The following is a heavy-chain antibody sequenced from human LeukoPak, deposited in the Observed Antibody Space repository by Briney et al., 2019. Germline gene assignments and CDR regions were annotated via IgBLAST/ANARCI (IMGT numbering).Heavy chain of an antibody. D-gene: IGHD4-17*01. CDR1: GFTFSSYN. CDR2: ISSDTSYI. CDR3: ARDTSTVTNREFDY. Sequence: GSLRLSCAASGFTFSSYNMNWVRQAPGKGLEWVSLISSDTSYIHYADSVKGRFTISRDNAKNSVFLQMKSLRAEDTAVYYCARDTSTVTNREFDYWGQGTLVTVSS. J-gene: IGHJ4*02. V-gene: IGHV3-21*01.